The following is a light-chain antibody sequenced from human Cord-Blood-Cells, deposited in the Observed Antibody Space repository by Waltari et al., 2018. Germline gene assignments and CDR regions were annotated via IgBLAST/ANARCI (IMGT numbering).Light chain of an antibody. CDR1: QSVSSY. CDR2: DAS. J-gene: IGKJ5*01. Sequence: EIVLTQSPATLSLSPGERATLSCRSSQSVSSYLACYQQKPGQAPRLLLYDASNRATGIPVMFSCSGSGRDFTITTSSLEPEVLAVYYCQQRSNWPPVTFAHVTRLEIQ. V-gene: IGKV3-11*02. CDR3: QQRSNWPPVT.